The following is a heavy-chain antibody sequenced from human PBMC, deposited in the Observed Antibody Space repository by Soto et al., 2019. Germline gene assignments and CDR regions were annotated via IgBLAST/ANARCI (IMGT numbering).Heavy chain of an antibody. J-gene: IGHJ1*01. CDR2: IYYSGST. CDR3: ATNGDYYDSRGHKYFKR. V-gene: IGHV4-31*03. D-gene: IGHD3-22*01. Sequence: PSETLSLTCTFSVGSISTGGYYWSWVRQHPWRGLECIGNIYYSGSTYYNPSLKSRVSMSVDTSKNQFSLKLSSVTAADTAVYYCATNGDYYDSRGHKYFKRWGQGTLVIVS. CDR1: VGSISTGGYY.